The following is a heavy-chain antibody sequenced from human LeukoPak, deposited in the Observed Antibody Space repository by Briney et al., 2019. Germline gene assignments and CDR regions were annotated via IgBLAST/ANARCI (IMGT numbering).Heavy chain of an antibody. D-gene: IGHD3-3*01. J-gene: IGHJ6*02. CDR3: ARDRVEDYDFWSGYRPYGMDV. CDR1: GDSVSSNSAA. CDR2: TYYRSKWYN. V-gene: IGHV6-1*01. Sequence: SQTLSLTCAISGDSVSSNSAARNWIRQSPSRGLEWLGRTYYRSKWYNDYAVSVKSRITINPDTSKNQFSLQLNSVTPEDTAVYYCARDRVEDYDFWSGYRPYGMDVWGQGTTVTVSS.